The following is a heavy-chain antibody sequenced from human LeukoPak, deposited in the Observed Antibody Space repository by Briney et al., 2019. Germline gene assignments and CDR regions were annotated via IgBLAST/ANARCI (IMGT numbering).Heavy chain of an antibody. J-gene: IGHJ6*03. CDR3: ARDGYHYYGSGTYFGYYYMDV. Sequence: PGGSLRLSCAASGFTFSRYWMHWVRQAPGKGLVWVSRINSDGRSTSYADSVKGRFTISRDNAKNTLYLQMNSLRAEDTAVYYCARDGYHYYGSGTYFGYYYMDVWGKGTTVTISS. CDR1: GFTFSRYW. CDR2: INSDGRST. D-gene: IGHD3-10*01. V-gene: IGHV3-74*01.